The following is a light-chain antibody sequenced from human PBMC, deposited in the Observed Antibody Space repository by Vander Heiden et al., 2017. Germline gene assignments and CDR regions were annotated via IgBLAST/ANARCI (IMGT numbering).Light chain of an antibody. CDR3: MQALQTPLT. CDR2: LGS. CDR1: QSLLHSNGYNY. J-gene: IGKJ4*01. Sequence: DFVMTQYPLSLPVTPGEPASISCRSSQSLLHSNGYNYLDWYVQKPGQSPQLLISLGSNRASGVPDRFSGSGSGTDFTLKISRVEAEDVGVYYCMQALQTPLTFGGGTRVEIK. V-gene: IGKV2-28*01.